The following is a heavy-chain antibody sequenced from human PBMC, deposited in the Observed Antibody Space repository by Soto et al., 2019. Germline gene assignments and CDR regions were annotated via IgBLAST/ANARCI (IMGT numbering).Heavy chain of an antibody. D-gene: IGHD6-13*01. V-gene: IGHV1-69*01. CDR2: IIPIFGTA. CDR1: GGTFSSYA. Sequence: QVQLVQSGAEVKKPGSSVKVSCKASGGTFSSYAISWVRQAPGQGLEWMGGIIPIFGTANYAQKFQGRVTITADEATSTADMELSSLRAEDTSVYYCARDSVAAAGRAGMDVWGQGTTVTVS. J-gene: IGHJ6*02. CDR3: ARDSVAAAGRAGMDV.